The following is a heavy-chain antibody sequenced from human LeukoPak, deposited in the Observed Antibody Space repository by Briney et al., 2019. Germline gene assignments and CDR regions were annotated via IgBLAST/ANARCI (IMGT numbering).Heavy chain of an antibody. D-gene: IGHD6-25*01. Sequence: PSQTLSLTCAVSGGSIRSGGYSWSWIRQPPGKGLEWIGYIYHSGSTYYNPSLKSRVTISVDRSKNQFSLKLSSVTAADTAVYYCARDPSGPWGQGTLVTVSS. CDR3: ARDPSGP. V-gene: IGHV4-30-2*01. CDR2: IYHSGST. CDR1: GGSIRSGGYS. J-gene: IGHJ5*02.